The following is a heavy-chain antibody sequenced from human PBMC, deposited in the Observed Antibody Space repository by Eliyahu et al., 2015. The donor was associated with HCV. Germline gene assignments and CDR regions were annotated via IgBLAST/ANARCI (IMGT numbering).Heavy chain of an antibody. J-gene: IGHJ6*03. CDR3: TTGAPGGFDYYLDV. Sequence: EVQLVESGGGLVKPGGSLRLSCAASGFTFSKAWMSWVRXXPGKGLEWIGRXKSKTXGGTTDYAAPVKGRFTISRDDSKSTLYLQMNSLKTEDTAVYYCTTGAPGGFDYYLDVWGQGTTVTVSS. CDR2: XKSKTXGGTT. V-gene: IGHV3-15*01. CDR1: GFTFSKAW. D-gene: IGHD3-10*01.